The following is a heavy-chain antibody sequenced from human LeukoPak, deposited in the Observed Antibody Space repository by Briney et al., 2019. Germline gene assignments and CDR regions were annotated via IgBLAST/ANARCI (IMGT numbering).Heavy chain of an antibody. J-gene: IGHJ4*02. Sequence: PSQTLSLTCTVSGGSISSGDYYWSWIRQPPGKGLEWIGYIYYSGSTYYNPSLKSRVTISVDTSKNQFSLKLGSVTAADTAVYYCARDQTVGATIDYWGQGTLVTVSS. V-gene: IGHV4-30-4*01. CDR3: ARDQTVGATIDY. CDR1: GGSISSGDYY. D-gene: IGHD1-26*01. CDR2: IYYSGST.